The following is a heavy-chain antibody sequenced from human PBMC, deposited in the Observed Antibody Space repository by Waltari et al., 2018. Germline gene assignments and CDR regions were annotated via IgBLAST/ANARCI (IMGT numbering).Heavy chain of an antibody. J-gene: IGHJ5*02. Sequence: QVQLVQSGAEVKKPGASVKVYCKASGYTFTSYDINRVRQATGQGLEWMGWMNPNSGNTGYAQKFQGRVTITRNTSISTAYMELSSLRSEDTAVYYCARGFNSGYDWVNWFDPWGQGTLVTVSS. D-gene: IGHD5-12*01. V-gene: IGHV1-8*03. CDR3: ARGFNSGYDWVNWFDP. CDR1: GYTFTSYD. CDR2: MNPNSGNT.